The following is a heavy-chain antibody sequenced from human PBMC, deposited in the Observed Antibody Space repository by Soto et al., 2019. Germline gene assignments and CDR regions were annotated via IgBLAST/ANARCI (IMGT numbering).Heavy chain of an antibody. CDR1: GGSFSGYY. J-gene: IGHJ6*02. D-gene: IGHD3-3*01. Sequence: SETLSLTCAVYGGSFSGYYWSWIRQPPGKXLEWIGEINHSGSTNYNPSLKSRVTISVDTSKNQFSLKLSSVTAADTAVYYCARGGVILTIFGVVTWGGMDVWGQGSTVTVSS. V-gene: IGHV4-34*01. CDR3: ARGGVILTIFGVVTWGGMDV. CDR2: INHSGST.